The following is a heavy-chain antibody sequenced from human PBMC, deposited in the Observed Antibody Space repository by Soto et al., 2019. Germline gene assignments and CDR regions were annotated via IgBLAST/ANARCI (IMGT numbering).Heavy chain of an antibody. CDR1: GFNVTNTY. CDR2: IYRGFST. CDR3: ARDRSDSSRDDSFDI. V-gene: IGHV3-53*01. Sequence: GGSLRLSXAVSGFNVTNTYMSWVRQAPGKGLEWVSVIYRGFSTFYADSVKGRFTVSRDDSKNTVSLQMNSLRAEDTAVYYCARDRSDSSRDDSFDIWGQGTMVTVS. J-gene: IGHJ3*02. D-gene: IGHD2-15*01.